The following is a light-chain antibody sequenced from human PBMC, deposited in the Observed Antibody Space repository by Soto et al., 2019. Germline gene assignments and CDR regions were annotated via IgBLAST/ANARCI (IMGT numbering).Light chain of an antibody. Sequence: DIQMTQSPSTLSASVGDSVTITCRASQGISSWLAWYQQKPGKAPKLLIYDVSSLESGVPSRFSGSGSGTDFTLTISRLEPEDSAVYYCQQYGSSPTWTFGQGTKVDIK. CDR1: QGISSW. CDR2: DVS. J-gene: IGKJ1*01. V-gene: IGKV1-5*01. CDR3: QQYGSSPTWT.